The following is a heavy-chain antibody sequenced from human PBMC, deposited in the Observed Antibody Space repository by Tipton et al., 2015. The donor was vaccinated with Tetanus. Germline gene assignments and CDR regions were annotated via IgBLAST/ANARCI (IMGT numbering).Heavy chain of an antibody. Sequence: TLSLTCTVSGGSASSGSYYWSWVRQPPGKGLEYIGYILYDKSTHYNPSLRSRLSMSADPAKNQFSLRLTSVTAADTAVYYCARIHDFWSGYFDFWGQGTLVTVSP. V-gene: IGHV4-61*01. D-gene: IGHD3-3*01. CDR1: GGSASSGSYY. CDR2: ILYDKST. J-gene: IGHJ4*02. CDR3: ARIHDFWSGYFDF.